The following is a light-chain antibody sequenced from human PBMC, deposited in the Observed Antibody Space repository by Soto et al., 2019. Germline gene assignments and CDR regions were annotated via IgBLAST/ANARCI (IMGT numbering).Light chain of an antibody. J-gene: IGLJ3*02. CDR1: SGHSSYI. V-gene: IGLV4-60*02. CDR2: LEGSGSY. CDR3: ETWDSNTHTV. Sequence: QSVLTQSSSASASLGSSVKLTCTLSSGHSSYIIARHQQQPGKAPRYLMKLEGSGSYNKGSGVPDRFSGSSSGADRYLTISNLQFEDEADYYCETWDSNTHTVFGGGTKVTVL.